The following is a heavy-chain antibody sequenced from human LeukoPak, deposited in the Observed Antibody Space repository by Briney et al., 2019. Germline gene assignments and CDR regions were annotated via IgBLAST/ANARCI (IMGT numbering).Heavy chain of an antibody. J-gene: IGHJ3*02. CDR1: GFTFSIYA. CDR2: ISGSGDRT. V-gene: IGHV3-23*01. Sequence: GGSLRLSCAASGFTFSIYAMSWVRQTPGKGLGWVSIISGSGDRTYYADSLKGRFTISRDNSKNTLYLQMNSLRAEDTAVYYCAKVELATVVRGAFDIWGQGTMVTVSS. CDR3: AKVELATVVRGAFDI. D-gene: IGHD4-23*01.